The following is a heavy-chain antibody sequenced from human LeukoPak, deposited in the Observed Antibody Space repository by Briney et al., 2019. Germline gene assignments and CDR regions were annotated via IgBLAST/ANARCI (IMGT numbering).Heavy chain of an antibody. J-gene: IGHJ4*02. D-gene: IGHD6-19*01. CDR2: IYYSGST. CDR3: ARKRGSGWYYFDY. Sequence: SETLSLTCTVSGGSISSYYWSWLRQPPGKGLEWIGYIYYSGSTNYNPSLKSRVTISVDTSKNQFSLKLSSVTAADTAVYYCARKRGSGWYYFDYWGQGTLVTVSS. CDR1: GGSISSYY. V-gene: IGHV4-59*01.